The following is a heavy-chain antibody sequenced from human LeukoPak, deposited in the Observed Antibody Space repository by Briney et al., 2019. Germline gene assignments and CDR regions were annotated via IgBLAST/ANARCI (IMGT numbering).Heavy chain of an antibody. CDR2: INPNSGST. D-gene: IGHD3-9*01. CDR3: ARVPIYDILTGRNAFDI. Sequence: GGSLRLSCAASGFTFSSYAMHWVRQAPGQGLEWMGWINPNSGSTNYAQKFQGWVTMTRDTSISTAYMELSRLRSDDTAVYYCARVPIYDILTGRNAFDIWGQGTMVTVSS. V-gene: IGHV1-2*04. J-gene: IGHJ3*02. CDR1: GFTFSSYA.